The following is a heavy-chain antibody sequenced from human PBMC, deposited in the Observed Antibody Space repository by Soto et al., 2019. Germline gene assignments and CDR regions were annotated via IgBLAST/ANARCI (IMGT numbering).Heavy chain of an antibody. CDR1: GFPFSTSA. Sequence: EVQVLESGGGLVQRGGCLRLSCAASGFPFSTSAMNWVRQAPGKGLEWVSIISASRAAAYYAESVKGRFASSRDNSKNTLYLQMNSLRAEDTAVYYCEKYSGSYPVYNGLSLWGQGTTVTVS. CDR3: EKYSGSYPVYNGLSL. V-gene: IGHV3-23*01. CDR2: ISASRAAA. J-gene: IGHJ6*02. D-gene: IGHD1-26*01.